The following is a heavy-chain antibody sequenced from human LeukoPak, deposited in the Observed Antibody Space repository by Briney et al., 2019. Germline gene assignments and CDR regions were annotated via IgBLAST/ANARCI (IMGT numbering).Heavy chain of an antibody. D-gene: IGHD3-10*01. CDR3: ARSTGWFGHGYFDY. Sequence: GGSLRLSCAASGFTFSSYWMHWVRQAPGKGLVWVSRINSDGSSTSYADSVKGRFTISRDNAKNTLYLQMNSLRAEDTAVYYCARSTGWFGHGYFDYWGQGTLVTVSS. CDR1: GFTFSSYW. CDR2: INSDGSST. V-gene: IGHV3-74*01. J-gene: IGHJ4*02.